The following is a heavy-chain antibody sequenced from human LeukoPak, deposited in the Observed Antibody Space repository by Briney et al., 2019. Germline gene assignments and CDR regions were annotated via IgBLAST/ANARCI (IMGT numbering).Heavy chain of an antibody. CDR1: GASISSSTFS. Sequence: PSETLSLTCTVSGASISSSTFSGGWIRQTPGKGLEWIGSIYYRGNIYYNASLKSRVTISVETSKNHFSLKLNSVTAADTAAYYCARAHYYDSSGYYPGAFDIWGQGTMVTVSS. CDR2: IYYRGNI. J-gene: IGHJ3*02. CDR3: ARAHYYDSSGYYPGAFDI. D-gene: IGHD3-22*01. V-gene: IGHV4-39*07.